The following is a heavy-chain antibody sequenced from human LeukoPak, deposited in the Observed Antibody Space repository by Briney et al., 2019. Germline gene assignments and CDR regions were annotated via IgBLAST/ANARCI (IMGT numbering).Heavy chain of an antibody. CDR3: ARDIRPRVESFDY. D-gene: IGHD3-3*01. CDR1: GYTFTDYH. V-gene: IGHV1-2*02. CDR2: INPNSGGT. Sequence: ASVKVSCKAPGYTFTDYHIHWVRQAPGQGLEWMGWINPNSGGTNYAQNLQGRVTMTRDTSITTAYLDLTRLRSDDTAVYYCARDIRPRVESFDYWGQGSLVTVSS. J-gene: IGHJ4*02.